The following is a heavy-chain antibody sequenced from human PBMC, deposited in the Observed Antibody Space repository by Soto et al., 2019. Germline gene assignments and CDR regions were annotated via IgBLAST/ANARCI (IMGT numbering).Heavy chain of an antibody. CDR2: INTDGSVA. CDR3: S. CDR1: GLTFRSYW. D-gene: IGHD1-26*01. Sequence: EVQLVESGGGLVQPGESLRLSCAASGLTFRSYWMHWVRQAPGKGLVWVSRINTDGSVAMYVDSVKGRFTISGDNAKNTPYLHMNKWVRDMQLSRLDSWGQGTLVPVSS. V-gene: IGHV3-74*03. J-gene: IGHJ4*02.